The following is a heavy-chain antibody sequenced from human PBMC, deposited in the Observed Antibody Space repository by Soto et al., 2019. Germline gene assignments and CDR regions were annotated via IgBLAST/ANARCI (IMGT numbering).Heavy chain of an antibody. J-gene: IGHJ4*02. D-gene: IGHD3-22*01. Sequence: QVQLVESGGGVVQPGRSLRLSCAASGFTFSSYAMHWVRQAPGKGLEWVAVISYDGSNKYYADSVKGRFTISRDNSKNTLYLQMNSLRAEDTAVYYCARDSSGNYAIVVVTYYFDYWGQGTLVTVSS. CDR3: ARDSSGNYAIVVVTYYFDY. V-gene: IGHV3-30-3*01. CDR1: GFTFSSYA. CDR2: ISYDGSNK.